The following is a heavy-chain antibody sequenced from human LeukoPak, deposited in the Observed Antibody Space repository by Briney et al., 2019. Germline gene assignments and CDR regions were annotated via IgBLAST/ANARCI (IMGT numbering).Heavy chain of an antibody. J-gene: IGHJ3*02. V-gene: IGHV3-30-3*01. CDR3: ARDGQQLAPGAFDM. D-gene: IGHD6-13*01. Sequence: PGRSLRLSCAASGFTFSSYSMQWVRQAPGKGLEWMAVITRDGGTKVYADSVTGRFTISRDNSKNTVYLQMNSLRPEDTAVYHCARDGQQLAPGAFDMWGQGTMVTVSS. CDR1: GFTFSSYS. CDR2: ITRDGGTK.